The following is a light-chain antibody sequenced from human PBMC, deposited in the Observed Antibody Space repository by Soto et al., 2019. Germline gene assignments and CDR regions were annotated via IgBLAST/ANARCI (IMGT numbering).Light chain of an antibody. CDR3: QQRSNWPWT. CDR2: DAS. V-gene: IGKV3-11*01. J-gene: IGKJ1*01. Sequence: EIVLTQSRATLSLSPGERATLSFRASQSVSSYLAWYQQKPGQAPRLLIYDASNRATGIPARFSGSGSGTDFTLTISSLEPEDFAVYYCQQRSNWPWTFGRGTKVDIK. CDR1: QSVSSY.